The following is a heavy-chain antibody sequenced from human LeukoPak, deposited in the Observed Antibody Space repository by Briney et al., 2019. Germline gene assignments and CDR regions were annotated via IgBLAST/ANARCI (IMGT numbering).Heavy chain of an antibody. J-gene: IGHJ5*02. CDR3: ARDIRANNWFDP. V-gene: IGHV4-59*01. CDR1: GGSISSYY. CDR2: IYYSGST. Sequence: SETLSLTCTVSGGSISSYYWSWIRQPPGKGLEWIGYIYYSGSTNYNPSLKSRVTISVDTPKNQFSLKLSSVTAADTAVYYCARDIRANNWFDPWGQGTLVTVSS.